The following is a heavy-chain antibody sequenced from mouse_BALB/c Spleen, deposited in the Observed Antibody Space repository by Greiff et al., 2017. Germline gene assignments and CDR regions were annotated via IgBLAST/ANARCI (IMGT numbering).Heavy chain of an antibody. CDR2: ISYSGST. D-gene: IGHD1-1*01. CDR1: GYSITSDYA. CDR3: ARRYYGSSLYYFDD. J-gene: IGHJ2*01. Sequence: VQLQQSGPGLVKPSQSLSLTCTVTGYSITSDYAWNWIRQFPGNKLEWMGYISYSGSTSYNPSLKSRISITRDTSKNQFFLQLNSVTTEDTATYYCARRYYGSSLYYFDDWGQGTTLTVSS. V-gene: IGHV3-2*02.